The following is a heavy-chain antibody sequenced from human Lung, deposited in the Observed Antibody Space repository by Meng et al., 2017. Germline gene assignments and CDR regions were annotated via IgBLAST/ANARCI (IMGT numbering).Heavy chain of an antibody. D-gene: IGHD1-1*01. V-gene: IGHV3-74*01. J-gene: IGHJ1*01. CDR1: GFTFTDHW. CDR3: TNDRLNH. Sequence: ELQLVECVGGLVPPGGSLILSCAASGFTFTDHWMHWVRQGPGKGLVWVSRINRDGTKPTYADSVKGRFTISRDNAKNTLYLQMNNLRAEDTAFYYCTNDRLNHWGQGALVTVSS. CDR2: INRDGTKP.